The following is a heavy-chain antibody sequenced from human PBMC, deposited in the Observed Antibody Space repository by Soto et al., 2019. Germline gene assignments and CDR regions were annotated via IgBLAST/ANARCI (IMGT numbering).Heavy chain of an antibody. D-gene: IGHD3-3*01. CDR2: ISSSSSTI. Sequence: GGSLRLSCAASGFTLSRYSMNWVRQAPGKGLEWVSYISSSSSTIYYADSVKGRFTISRDNAKNSLYLQMNSLRDEDTAVYYCARDEYYDFWSGYFYYGMDVWGPGTSVTVSS. V-gene: IGHV3-48*02. J-gene: IGHJ6*02. CDR1: GFTLSRYS. CDR3: ARDEYYDFWSGYFYYGMDV.